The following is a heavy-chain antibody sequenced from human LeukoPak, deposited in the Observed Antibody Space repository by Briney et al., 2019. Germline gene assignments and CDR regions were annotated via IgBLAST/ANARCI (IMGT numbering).Heavy chain of an antibody. Sequence: PGGSLRLSCAASGFTFIKAWMSWVRQAPGKELEWVGRVKSKSDGGTIDYAAPVKGRFTISRDDSKNTLYLQMNSLKTEDTAVYYCTTRNAGYDSIDYWGQGTLVTVSS. CDR1: GFTFIKAW. CDR2: VKSKSDGGTI. J-gene: IGHJ4*02. CDR3: TTRNAGYDSIDY. V-gene: IGHV3-15*01. D-gene: IGHD2-2*01.